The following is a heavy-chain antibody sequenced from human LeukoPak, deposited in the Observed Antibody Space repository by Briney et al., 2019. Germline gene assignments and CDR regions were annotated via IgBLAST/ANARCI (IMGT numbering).Heavy chain of an antibody. CDR1: GYSIISDYF. V-gene: IGHV4-38-2*02. J-gene: IGHJ4*02. CDR2: INHSGST. D-gene: IGHD3-16*01. Sequence: PSETLSLTCTVSGYSIISDYFWGWIRQPPGKGLEWIGEINHSGSTNYNPSLKSRVTISVDTSKNQFSLKLSSVTAADTAVYYCARQWAGGPPRLWGQGTLVTVSS. CDR3: ARQWAGGPPRL.